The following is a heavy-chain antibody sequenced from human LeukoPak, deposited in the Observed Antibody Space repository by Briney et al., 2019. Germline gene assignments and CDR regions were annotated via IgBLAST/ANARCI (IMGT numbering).Heavy chain of an antibody. CDR2: INHSGST. CDR1: GGSFSGYY. J-gene: IGHJ4*02. V-gene: IGHV4-34*01. Sequence: PSETLSLTCAVYGGSFSGYYWSWIRQPPGKGLEWIGEINHSGSTNYNPSLKSRVTISVDTSKNQFSLKLSSVTAADTAVYYCASLLRLGSYYVDYWGQGTLVTVSS. D-gene: IGHD1-26*01. CDR3: ASLLRLGSYYVDY.